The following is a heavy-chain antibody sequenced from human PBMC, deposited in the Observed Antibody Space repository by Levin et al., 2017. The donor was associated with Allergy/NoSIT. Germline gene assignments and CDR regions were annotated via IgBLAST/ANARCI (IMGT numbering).Heavy chain of an antibody. CDR3: ARSYCGGDCYSGYFQH. V-gene: IGHV3-30*04. CDR1: GFTFSSYA. J-gene: IGHJ1*01. D-gene: IGHD2-21*02. Sequence: GGSLRLSCAASGFTFSSYAMHWVRQAPGKGLEWVAVISYDGSNKYYADSVKGRFTISRDNSKNTLYLQMNSLRAEDTAVYYCARSYCGGDCYSGYFQHWGQGTLVTVSS. CDR2: ISYDGSNK.